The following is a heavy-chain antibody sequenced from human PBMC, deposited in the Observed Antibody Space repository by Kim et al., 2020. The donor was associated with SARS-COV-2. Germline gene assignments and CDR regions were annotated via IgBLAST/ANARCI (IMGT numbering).Heavy chain of an antibody. CDR3: AREDTAMVEAYYYYGMDV. Sequence: GGSLRLSCAASGFTFSSYGMHWVRQAPGKGLEWVAVIWYDGSNKYYADSVKGRFTISRDNSKNTLYLQMNSLRAEDTAVYYCAREDTAMVEAYYYYGMDVWGQGTTVTVSS. D-gene: IGHD5-18*01. V-gene: IGHV3-33*01. J-gene: IGHJ6*02. CDR2: IWYDGSNK. CDR1: GFTFSSYG.